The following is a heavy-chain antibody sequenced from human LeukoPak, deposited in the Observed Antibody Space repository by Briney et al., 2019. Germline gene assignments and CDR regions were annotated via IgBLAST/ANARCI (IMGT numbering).Heavy chain of an antibody. D-gene: IGHD3-10*01. CDR2: IYHSGST. CDR1: GGSISSSSYY. V-gene: IGHV4-39*07. J-gene: IGHJ6*02. CDR3: ARDRITMVRGVIVYYYGMDV. Sequence: SETLSLTCTVSGGSISSSSYYWGWIRQPPGKGLEWIGSIYHSGSTNYNPSLKSRVTISVDKSKNQFSRKLSSVTAADTAVYYCARDRITMVRGVIVYYYGMDVWGQGTTVTVSS.